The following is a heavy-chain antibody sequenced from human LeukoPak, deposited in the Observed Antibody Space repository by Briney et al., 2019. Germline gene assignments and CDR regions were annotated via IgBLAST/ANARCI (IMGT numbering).Heavy chain of an antibody. J-gene: IGHJ3*02. V-gene: IGHV1-18*01. CDR2: ISAYNGNT. CDR3: ARDLFPDSSGFDAFEI. CDR1: GGTFSSYA. D-gene: IGHD3-22*01. Sequence: GASVKVSCKASGGTFSSYAISWVRQAPGQGLEWMGWISAYNGNTNYAQKLQGRVTMTTDTSTSTAYMELRSLRSDDTAVYYCARDLFPDSSGFDAFEIWGQGTMVTVSS.